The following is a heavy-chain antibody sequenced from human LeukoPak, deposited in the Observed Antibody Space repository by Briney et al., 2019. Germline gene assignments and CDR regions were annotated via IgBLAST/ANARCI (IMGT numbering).Heavy chain of an antibody. Sequence: PGRSLRLSCAASGFSFSSNGMHWVRQAPGKGLEWVAIIYYDGSNQYYADSVKGRFTISRDNSKNMIFLQMNSLRAEDTAVYYRARTGAYGPYVYAFDIWGQGTMITVSS. CDR3: ARTGAYGPYVYAFDI. V-gene: IGHV3-33*01. CDR2: IYYDGSNQ. J-gene: IGHJ3*02. D-gene: IGHD3-10*01. CDR1: GFSFSSNG.